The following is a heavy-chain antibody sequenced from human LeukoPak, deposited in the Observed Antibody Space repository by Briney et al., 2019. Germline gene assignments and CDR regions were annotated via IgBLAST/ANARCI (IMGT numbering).Heavy chain of an antibody. D-gene: IGHD2-2*01. V-gene: IGHV1-8*01. CDR1: GYTFTSYD. CDR3: ARGSDCSSTSCYPPLDYYYYMDV. CDR2: MNPNSGNT. Sequence: ASVKVSCKASGYTFTSYDINWVRQATGQGLEWMGWMNPNSGNTGYAQKFQGRVTMTRNTSISTAYMELSSLRSEDTAVYYCARGSDCSSTSCYPPLDYYYYMDVWGKGTTVTISS. J-gene: IGHJ6*03.